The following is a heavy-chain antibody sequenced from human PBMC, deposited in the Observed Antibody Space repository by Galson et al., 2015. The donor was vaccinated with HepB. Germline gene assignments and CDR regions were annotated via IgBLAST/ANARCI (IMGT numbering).Heavy chain of an antibody. J-gene: IGHJ2*01. CDR1: GFTFNSYS. V-gene: IGHV3-30-3*01. D-gene: IGHD2-21*02. Sequence: SLRLSCAASGFTFNSYSMHWVRQAPGEGLQWVALISYDGTKKYYADSVQGRFTISRDSSRNTLYLQMDSLRAEDTAVYYCARDGGPGDGDCYEGGRFGADWYFDLWGRGTLVTVSS. CDR3: ARDGGPGDGDCYEGGRFGADWYFDL. CDR2: ISYDGTKK.